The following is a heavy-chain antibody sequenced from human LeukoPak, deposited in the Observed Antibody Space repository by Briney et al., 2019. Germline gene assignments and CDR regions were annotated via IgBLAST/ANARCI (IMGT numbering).Heavy chain of an antibody. CDR3: TRNSLDY. J-gene: IGHJ4*02. V-gene: IGHV3-7*03. CDR2: IKADGSQQ. CDR1: GFSISSHW. Sequence: GGSLRLSCVACGFSISSHWMRWLRQAPGKGLEWVANIKADGSQQYYVDSVRGRFTITRDNAENSLYLQMNSLRAEDTAVYYCTRNSLDYWGLGTLVTVSS.